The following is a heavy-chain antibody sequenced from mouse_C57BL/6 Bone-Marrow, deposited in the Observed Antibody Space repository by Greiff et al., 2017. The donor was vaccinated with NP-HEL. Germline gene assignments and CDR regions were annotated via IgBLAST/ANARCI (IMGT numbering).Heavy chain of an antibody. CDR1: GYAFSSSW. J-gene: IGHJ2*01. CDR3: ARGERRLP. Sequence: VQLQQSGPELVKPGASVKISCKASGYAFSSSWMNWVKQRPGKGFEWIGRIYPGDGDTNYNWKFKGKATLTANKSSSTAYMKLSSLTSEDSAVYFCARGERRLPWGQGTTLTVSS. D-gene: IGHD3-2*02. CDR2: IYPGDGDT. V-gene: IGHV1-82*01.